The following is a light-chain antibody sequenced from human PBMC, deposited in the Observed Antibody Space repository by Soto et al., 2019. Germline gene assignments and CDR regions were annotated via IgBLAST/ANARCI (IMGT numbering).Light chain of an antibody. CDR3: QTWGTGPLV. V-gene: IGLV4-69*01. CDR2: LNSDGSH. CDR1: SGHTTYA. Sequence: QLVLTQSPSASASLGASVKLTCTLSSGHTTYAIAWHQQQPEKGHRYLMNLNSDGSHSKGDGIPDRFSGSSSGAERYLTIARLQSEDEADYYCQTWGTGPLVFGGGTKLTVL. J-gene: IGLJ2*01.